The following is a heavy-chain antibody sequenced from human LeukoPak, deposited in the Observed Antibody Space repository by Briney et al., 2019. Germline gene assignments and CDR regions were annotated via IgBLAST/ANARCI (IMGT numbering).Heavy chain of an antibody. J-gene: IGHJ4*02. CDR1: EFNISSIY. D-gene: IGHD1-20*01. Sequence: PGGSLRLSCSASEFNISSIYMIWVRQAPGKGLEWVSVIYSGGTTYYGDSVKGRFTISRDNSKNTLNLQMNSLRAENTAVYYCASGCITSYLDYWGQGTLVTVSS. CDR2: IYSGGTT. V-gene: IGHV3-53*01. CDR3: ASGCITSYLDY.